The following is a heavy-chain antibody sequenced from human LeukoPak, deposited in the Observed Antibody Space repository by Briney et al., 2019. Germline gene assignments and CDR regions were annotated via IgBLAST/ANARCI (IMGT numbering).Heavy chain of an antibody. V-gene: IGHV1-18*01. Sequence: ASVTVSCKASGYIFTSYGISWVRQPPGQGLEWLGGISPHKGNTNYGQKVQGRVTMTTDTSTCTAYMELRSLRSDDTAVYYCAREFYDIVSGSYSLDMDVWGQGTTVTVSS. CDR3: AREFYDIVSGSYSLDMDV. CDR2: ISPHKGNT. D-gene: IGHD3-9*01. J-gene: IGHJ6*02. CDR1: GYIFTSYG.